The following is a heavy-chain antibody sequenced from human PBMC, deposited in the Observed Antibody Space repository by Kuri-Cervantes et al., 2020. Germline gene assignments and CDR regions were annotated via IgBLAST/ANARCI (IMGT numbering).Heavy chain of an antibody. J-gene: IGHJ4*02. CDR2: IKQDGSEK. CDR3: ARFVLGRLDY. V-gene: IGHV3-7*01. Sequence: GESLKISCAASGFTFSSYWMSWVRQAPGKGLEWVANIKQDGSEKYYVDSVKGRFTISRDNSKNTLYLQMNSLRAEDTAVYYCARFVLGRLDYWGQGTLVTVSS. D-gene: IGHD2-8*01. CDR1: GFTFSSYW.